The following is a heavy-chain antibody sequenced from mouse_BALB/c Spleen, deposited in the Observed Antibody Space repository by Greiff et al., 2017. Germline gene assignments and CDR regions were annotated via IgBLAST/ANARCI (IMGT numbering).Heavy chain of an antibody. V-gene: IGHV3-2*02. J-gene: IGHJ4*01. D-gene: IGHD1-2*01. Sequence: ESGPGLVKPSQSLSLTCTVTGYSITSDYAWNWIRQFPGNKLEWMGYISYSGSTSYNPSLKSRISITRDTSKNQFFLQLNSVTTEDTATYYCARSRYGYIMDYWGQGTSVTVSS. CDR2: ISYSGST. CDR1: GYSITSDYA. CDR3: ARSRYGYIMDY.